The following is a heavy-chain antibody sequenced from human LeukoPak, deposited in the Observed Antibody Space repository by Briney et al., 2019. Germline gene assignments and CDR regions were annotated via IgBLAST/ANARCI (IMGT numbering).Heavy chain of an antibody. Sequence: ASVKVSCKVSGYTLTELSMHWVRQAPGKGLEWMGGFDPEDGETIYAQKFQGRVTMTEDTSTDTAYMELSSLRSEDTAVYYCATTRRTEAGTNYYYYNMDVWGKGTTVTISS. CDR2: FDPEDGET. V-gene: IGHV1-24*01. J-gene: IGHJ6*03. CDR3: ATTRRTEAGTNYYYYNMDV. D-gene: IGHD6-19*01. CDR1: GYTLTELS.